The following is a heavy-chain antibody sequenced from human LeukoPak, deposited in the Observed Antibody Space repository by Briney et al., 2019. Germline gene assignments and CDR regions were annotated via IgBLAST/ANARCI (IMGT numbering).Heavy chain of an antibody. V-gene: IGHV3-21*01. CDR1: GFTFGDYS. Sequence: PGGSLRLSCAASGFTFGDYSMPWVRQAPGKGLEWVSSISSGSSYIYYTDSVRGRFTISRDNAKSSLYLQVNSLRAEDTAVYYCARDYAPPHYDFWSGYYTRSGRWGQGTLVTVSS. J-gene: IGHJ4*02. CDR2: ISSGSSYI. D-gene: IGHD3-3*01. CDR3: ARDYAPPHYDFWSGYYTRSGR.